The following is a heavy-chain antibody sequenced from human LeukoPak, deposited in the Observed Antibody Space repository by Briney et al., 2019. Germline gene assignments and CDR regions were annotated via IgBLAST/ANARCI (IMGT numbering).Heavy chain of an antibody. CDR3: ARDSPGSGFDY. Sequence: PGGSLRLSCAASGFTVSTNYMTWVRQAPGKGLEWVSVIYSGGSTYYADSVKGRFTISRDNSKNTLYLQMNSLRAEDTAVYYCARDSPGSGFDYLGQGTLVTVSS. J-gene: IGHJ4*02. CDR1: GFTVSTNY. V-gene: IGHV3-66*01. D-gene: IGHD3-10*01. CDR2: IYSGGST.